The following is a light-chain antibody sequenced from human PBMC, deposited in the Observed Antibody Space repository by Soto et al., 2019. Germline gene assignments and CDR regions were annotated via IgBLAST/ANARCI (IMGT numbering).Light chain of an antibody. V-gene: IGKV3-11*01. CDR1: QSVGSY. J-gene: IGKJ1*01. CDR3: QQRSSWPRT. CDR2: ESS. Sequence: EIVLTQSPASLSLSPGVRATLSCRASQSVGSYLTWYQQKPGQAPGLLIYESSKRATGIPAMFSGSGSGTGLTLAISSLGPEDSAVCCCQQRSSWPRTFGQGIKGEIK.